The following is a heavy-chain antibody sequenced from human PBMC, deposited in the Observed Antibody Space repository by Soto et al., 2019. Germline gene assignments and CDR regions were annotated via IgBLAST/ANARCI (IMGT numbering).Heavy chain of an antibody. CDR3: ATRKLETYYDFWSGYYNFDY. V-gene: IGHV1-18*01. D-gene: IGHD3-3*01. CDR2: ISAYNGNT. Sequence: SVKVSCKASGCTFTSYGISWVRQAPGQGLEWMGWISAYNGNTNYAQKLQGRVTMTTDTSTSTAYMELRSLRSDDTAVYYCATRKLETYYDFWSGYYNFDYWGQGTLVTVSS. J-gene: IGHJ4*02. CDR1: GCTFTSYG.